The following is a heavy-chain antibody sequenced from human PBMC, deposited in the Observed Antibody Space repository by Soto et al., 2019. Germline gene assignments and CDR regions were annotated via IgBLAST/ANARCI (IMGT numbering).Heavy chain of an antibody. CDR2: ISYDGSNK. CDR1: GFTLSGYA. V-gene: IGHV3-30-3*01. CDR3: ARDRGYLYGFDY. D-gene: IGHD5-18*01. J-gene: IGHJ4*02. Sequence: QVQLVESGGGVVQPGRSLRLSCAASGFTLSGYAMHWVRQAPGKGLEWVAVISYDGSNKYYADSVKGRFTISRDNSKNTLYLQMNTLRAEDTAVYYCARDRGYLYGFDYWGQGTLFTVSS.